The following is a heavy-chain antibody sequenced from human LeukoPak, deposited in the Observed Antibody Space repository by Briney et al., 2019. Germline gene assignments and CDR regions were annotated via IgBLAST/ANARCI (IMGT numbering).Heavy chain of an antibody. CDR3: ARDLRAAAVYYYFGMDV. D-gene: IGHD6-13*01. CDR2: IWYDGINK. J-gene: IGHJ6*02. V-gene: IGHV3-33*01. CDR1: GFTFSSYG. Sequence: PGRSLRLSCAAPGFTFSSYGIHWVRQAPGKGLEWVAVIWYDGINKYYADSVRGRFTISRDNSYNTLYLQMNSLRAEDTAVYYCARDLRAAAVYYYFGMDVWGQGTTVTVSS.